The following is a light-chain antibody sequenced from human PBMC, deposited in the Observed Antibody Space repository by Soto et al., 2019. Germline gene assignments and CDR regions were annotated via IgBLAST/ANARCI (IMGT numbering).Light chain of an antibody. CDR3: KQYYSYSWT. Sequence: DTQMTQSPSTLSGSIGDRVTITCRASRSISNWVAWYQQKPGKAPNLLISDAYDLERGVPSMFSGTGSGTEFTLTNSSQQPDDFATYYCKQYYSYSWTYCQGTKVEIK. CDR1: RSISNW. V-gene: IGKV1-5*01. J-gene: IGKJ1*01. CDR2: DAY.